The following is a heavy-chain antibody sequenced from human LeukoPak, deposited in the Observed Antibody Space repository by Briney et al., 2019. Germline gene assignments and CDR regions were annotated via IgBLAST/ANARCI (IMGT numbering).Heavy chain of an antibody. CDR2: IYYSGST. Sequence: SETLSLTCTVSGGSISSYYWSWIRQPPGKGLEWIGYIYYSGSTNYNPSLKSRVTISEDTSKNQISLKLSSVTAADTAVYYCASQYYYDSSGYTYSQHWGQGTLVTVSS. D-gene: IGHD3-22*01. V-gene: IGHV4-59*01. CDR1: GGSISSYY. J-gene: IGHJ1*01. CDR3: ASQYYYDSSGYTYSQH.